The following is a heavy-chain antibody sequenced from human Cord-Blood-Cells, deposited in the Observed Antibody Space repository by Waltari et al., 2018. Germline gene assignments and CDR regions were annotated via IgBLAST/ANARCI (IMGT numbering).Heavy chain of an antibody. V-gene: IGHV3-53*01. CDR1: GFTVSSNY. D-gene: IGHD3-9*01. J-gene: IGHJ4*02. CDR3: ARVGALRYFDWLLDY. Sequence: EVQLVESGGGLIQPGGSLRLSCAASGFTVSSNYMSWVRQAPGKGLGWVSVIYSGGSTYYADSVKGRFTISRDNSKNTLYLQMNSLRAEDTAVYYCARVGALRYFDWLLDYWGQGTLVTVSS. CDR2: IYSGGST.